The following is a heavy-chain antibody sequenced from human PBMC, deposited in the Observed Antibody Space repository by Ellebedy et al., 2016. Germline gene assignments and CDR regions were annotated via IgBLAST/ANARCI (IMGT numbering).Heavy chain of an antibody. Sequence: GESLKISXTASGFTFSSYVMSWVRQAPGKGLKWVSGISRIDDSTYYADSVKGRFTISRDNPKNTLYLQMNNLRAEDTAVYYCAKDRDDDGGYVFDSWGQGTLVTVSS. J-gene: IGHJ4*02. CDR1: GFTFSSYV. CDR2: ISRIDDST. CDR3: AKDRDDDGGYVFDS. V-gene: IGHV3-23*01. D-gene: IGHD4-17*01.